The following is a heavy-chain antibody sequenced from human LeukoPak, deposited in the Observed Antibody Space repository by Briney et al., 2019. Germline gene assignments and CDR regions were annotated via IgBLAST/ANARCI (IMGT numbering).Heavy chain of an antibody. Sequence: GGSLRLSCAASGFTFSSFGMTWVRQAPGKGLECVSYISSSTSTIYYADSVKGRFTISRDNAKNSLYLQMNSLRDEDTAVYYCARGIAGTESAFDIWGQGTMVTVSS. V-gene: IGHV3-48*02. CDR3: ARGIAGTESAFDI. J-gene: IGHJ3*02. D-gene: IGHD6-13*01. CDR1: GFTFSSFG. CDR2: ISSSTSTI.